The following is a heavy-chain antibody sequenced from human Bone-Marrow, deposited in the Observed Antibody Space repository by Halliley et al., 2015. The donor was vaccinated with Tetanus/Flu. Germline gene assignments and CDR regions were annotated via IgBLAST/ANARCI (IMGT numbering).Heavy chain of an antibody. J-gene: IGHJ4*02. V-gene: IGHV4-59*01. CDR3: TTGAGWLPDC. D-gene: IGHD6-19*01. CDR2: ISYKGST. Sequence: GKGLEWLGYISYKGSTNSNPSLKSRVSISVDTSKNQFSLKLTSVTAADTAVYYCTTGAGWLPDCWGQGALVTVSS.